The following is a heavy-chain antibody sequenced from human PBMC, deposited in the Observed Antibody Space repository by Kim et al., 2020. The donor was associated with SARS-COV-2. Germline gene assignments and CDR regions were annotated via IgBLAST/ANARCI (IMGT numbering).Heavy chain of an antibody. J-gene: IGHJ4*02. CDR3: ARGRGGSQSRIDY. Sequence: SETLSLTCTVSGGSISSYYWSWIRQPPGKGLEWIGYIYYSGSTNYNPSLKSRVTMSVDTSKNQFSLMLSSVTAADTAVYYCARGRGGSQSRIDYWGQGTLLTVSS. V-gene: IGHV4-59*08. CDR2: IYYSGST. D-gene: IGHD3-10*01. CDR1: GGSISSYY.